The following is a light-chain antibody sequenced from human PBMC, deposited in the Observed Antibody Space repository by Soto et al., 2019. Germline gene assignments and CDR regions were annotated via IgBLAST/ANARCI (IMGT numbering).Light chain of an antibody. CDR3: QQRSNWPPIT. J-gene: IGKJ5*01. Sequence: VVMPQSPATLSVSPGERATLSCRASQSVSSNLAWYQQKPGQAPRLLIYDASNRATGIPARFSGSGSGTDFTLTISSLEPEDFAVYYCQQRSNWPPITFGQGTRVEIK. V-gene: IGKV3-11*01. CDR2: DAS. CDR1: QSVSSN.